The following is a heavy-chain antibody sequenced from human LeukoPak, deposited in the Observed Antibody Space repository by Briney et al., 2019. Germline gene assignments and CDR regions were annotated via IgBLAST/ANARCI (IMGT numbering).Heavy chain of an antibody. CDR2: TRNKANSYTT. CDR1: GFKFDSYW. D-gene: IGHD3-10*01. V-gene: IGHV3-72*01. J-gene: IGHJ6*02. CDR3: ARWAYYGSGSYYNYYGMDV. Sequence: GGSLRLSCTASGFKFDSYWMGWVRQAPGKGLEWVGRTRNKANSYTTEYAASVKGRFTISRDDSKNSLYLQMNSLKTEDTAVYYCARWAYYGSGSYYNYYGMDVWGQGTTVTVSS.